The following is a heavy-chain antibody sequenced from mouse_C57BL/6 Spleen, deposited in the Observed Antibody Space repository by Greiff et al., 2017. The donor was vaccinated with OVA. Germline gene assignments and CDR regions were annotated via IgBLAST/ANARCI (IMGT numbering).Heavy chain of an antibody. V-gene: IGHV1-42*01. J-gene: IGHJ1*03. CDR3: ARSDYGSSDWYFDV. Sequence: EVQLVESGPELVKPGASVKISCKASGYSFTGYYMNWVKQSPEKSLEWIGEINPSTGGTTYNQKFKAKATLTVDKSSSTAYMQLKSLTSEDSAVYYCARSDYGSSDWYFDVWGTGTTVTVSS. CDR2: INPSTGGT. CDR1: GYSFTGYY. D-gene: IGHD1-1*01.